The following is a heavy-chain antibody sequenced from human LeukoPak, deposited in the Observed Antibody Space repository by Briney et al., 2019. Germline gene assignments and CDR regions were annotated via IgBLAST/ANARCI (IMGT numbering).Heavy chain of an antibody. CDR3: ARRLHYYDY. D-gene: IGHD2-21*02. Sequence: SETLSLTCSVSGGSIISSRDHWDWIRQPPGKGLEWIASVHYSGTAYYNSSLRSRVTISVDTSKNQFSLKVTSVTAADTAAYYCARRLHYYDYWGQGTLVSVSS. CDR1: GGSIISSRDH. V-gene: IGHV4-39*01. J-gene: IGHJ4*02. CDR2: VHYSGTA.